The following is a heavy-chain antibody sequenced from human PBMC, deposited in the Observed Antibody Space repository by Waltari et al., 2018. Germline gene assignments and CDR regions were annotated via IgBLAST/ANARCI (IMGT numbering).Heavy chain of an antibody. CDR3: ASDRISGTTHYFDY. D-gene: IGHD1-20*01. Sequence: QVQLVESGGGVVQPGRSLRLSCAASGFTFTAYGMHWVRQAPGKGLGWVAVIWNDGTNKFYADSVKGRFTISRDNSNNTLYMQMNSLRTEDTAVYYCASDRISGTTHYFDYWGQGILVTVSS. J-gene: IGHJ4*02. CDR2: IWNDGTNK. CDR1: GFTFTAYG. V-gene: IGHV3-33*01.